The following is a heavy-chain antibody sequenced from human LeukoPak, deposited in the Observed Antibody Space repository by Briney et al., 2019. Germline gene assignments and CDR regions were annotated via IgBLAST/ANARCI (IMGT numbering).Heavy chain of an antibody. CDR2: IWYDGSNK. D-gene: IGHD6-13*01. CDR1: GFTFSSYG. V-gene: IGHV3-33*01. Sequence: GGSLRLSCAASGFTFSSYGMHWVRQAPGKGLEWVAVIWYDGSNKYYADSVKGRFTISRDNYKNTLYLQMNSLRAEDTAVYYCARGLERLGIAAAQWGQGTLVTVSS. J-gene: IGHJ4*02. CDR3: ARGLERLGIAAAQ.